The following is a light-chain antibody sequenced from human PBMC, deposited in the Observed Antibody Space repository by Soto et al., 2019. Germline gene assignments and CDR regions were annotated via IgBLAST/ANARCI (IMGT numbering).Light chain of an antibody. CDR3: QQLITSHFN. V-gene: IGKV1-9*01. CDR1: QGISSY. J-gene: IGKJ3*01. Sequence: DIQLTQSPSFLSASVGDRVTITCRASQGISSYLAWYQQKPGTAPKLLIYAASTVQSGVPPRFSGGGSGTEFTLTISSLRPEDSAMYYCQQLITSHFNFGPGSKVDIK. CDR2: AAS.